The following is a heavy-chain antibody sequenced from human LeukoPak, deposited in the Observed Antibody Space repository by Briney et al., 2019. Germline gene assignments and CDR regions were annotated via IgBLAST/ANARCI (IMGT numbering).Heavy chain of an antibody. Sequence: SGTLSLTCAVSGYSISSGYYWGWIRQPPGKGLEWIGSIYHSGSTYYNPSLKSRVTISVDTSKNQFSLKLSSVTAADTAVYYCAIDYGDYDAFDIWGQGTMVTVSS. CDR2: IYHSGST. D-gene: IGHD4-17*01. CDR3: AIDYGDYDAFDI. V-gene: IGHV4-38-2*01. CDR1: GYSISSGYY. J-gene: IGHJ3*02.